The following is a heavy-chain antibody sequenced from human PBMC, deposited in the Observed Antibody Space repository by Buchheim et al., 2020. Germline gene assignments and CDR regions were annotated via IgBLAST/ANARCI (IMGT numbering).Heavy chain of an antibody. D-gene: IGHD6-6*01. J-gene: IGHJ6*02. CDR3: ARDLFFPVASSSPYYYYYYGMDV. CDR2: ISSSSSYI. Sequence: EVQLVESGGGLVKPGGSLRLSCAASGFTFSSYSMNWVRQAPGKGLEWVSSISSSSSYIYYADSVKGRFTISRDNAKNSLYLQMNSLRAEDTAVYYCARDLFFPVASSSPYYYYYYGMDVWGQGTT. V-gene: IGHV3-21*01. CDR1: GFTFSSYS.